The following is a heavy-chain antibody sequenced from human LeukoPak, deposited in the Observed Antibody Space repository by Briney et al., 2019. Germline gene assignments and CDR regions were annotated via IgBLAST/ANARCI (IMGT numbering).Heavy chain of an antibody. CDR2: ISSSSDSI. D-gene: IGHD3-16*01. Sequence: GGSLRLSCAASGFTFSTYSMNWVRQAPGKGLEWISYISSSSDSIYYADSVKGRFTVSRDNAKNSLYLQMNSLRTEDTAVYYCTRTGGAYWGQGTLVTVSS. V-gene: IGHV3-48*04. J-gene: IGHJ4*02. CDR3: TRTGGAY. CDR1: GFTFSTYS.